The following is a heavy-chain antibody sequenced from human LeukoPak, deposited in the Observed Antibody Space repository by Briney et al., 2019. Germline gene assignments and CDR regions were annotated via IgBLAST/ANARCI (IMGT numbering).Heavy chain of an antibody. CDR2: IQNDGSNK. Sequence: GRSLRLSCAASGFTFSLYGIHWVRQAPGKGLEWVAFIQNDGSNKYYADSVKGRFTISRDNSKNTLYLQMNSLRPDDTAMYYCAKDRIVLVTATFDYWGQGTLVTVSS. CDR1: GFTFSLYG. CDR3: AKDRIVLVTATFDY. D-gene: IGHD2-21*02. V-gene: IGHV3-30*02. J-gene: IGHJ4*02.